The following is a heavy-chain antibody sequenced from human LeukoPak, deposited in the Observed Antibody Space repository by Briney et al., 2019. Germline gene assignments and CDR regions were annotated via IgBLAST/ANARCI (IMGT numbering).Heavy chain of an antibody. CDR2: IHYSGST. V-gene: IGHV4-59*01. J-gene: IGHJ6*03. CDR1: GVSISNYY. D-gene: IGHD3-10*01. Sequence: SETLSLTCTVSGVSISNYYWSWIRQPPGKGLEWIGYIHYSGSTNYNPSLKSRVTISVDTSKNQFSLKLNSVTAADTAVYYCARVEEGYGSGRRENYYYYYMDVWGKGTTVTISS. CDR3: ARVEEGYGSGRRENYYYYYMDV.